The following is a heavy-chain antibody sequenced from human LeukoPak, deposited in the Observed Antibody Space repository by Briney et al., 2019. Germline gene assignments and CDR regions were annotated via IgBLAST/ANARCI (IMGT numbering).Heavy chain of an antibody. CDR1: GFTLSSSE. Sequence: GGSLRLSCVASGFTLSSSEMNWVRQAPGEGLEWVSQISSSGNVIYYAESVRGRFSISRNNAKNSLYVYMNSLRAEDTAAYYFAGRSRENAFGNWGQGTMVTVSS. CDR2: ISSSGNVI. CDR3: AGRSRENAFGN. J-gene: IGHJ3*02. V-gene: IGHV3-48*03.